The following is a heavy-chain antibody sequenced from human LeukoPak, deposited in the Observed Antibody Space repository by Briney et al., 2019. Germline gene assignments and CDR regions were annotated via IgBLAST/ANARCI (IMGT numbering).Heavy chain of an antibody. CDR3: VKGATSSWYDWFDP. Sequence: PGRSLRLSCAASGFTFEDYAMHWVRQAPGRGLEWVSGISWNSGNIVYADSVKGRFTISRDNAKNSLYLQMNSLRPEDTAFYYCVKGATSSWYDWFDPWGQGTLVTVSS. CDR1: GFTFEDYA. J-gene: IGHJ5*02. V-gene: IGHV3-9*01. CDR2: ISWNSGNI. D-gene: IGHD6-13*01.